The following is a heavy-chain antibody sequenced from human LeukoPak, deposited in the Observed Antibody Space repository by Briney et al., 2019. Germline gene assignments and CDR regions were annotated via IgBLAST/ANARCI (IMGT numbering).Heavy chain of an antibody. CDR3: ARGVVVIDPFGY. D-gene: IGHD3-22*01. J-gene: IGHJ4*02. CDR2: IGSSSSYI. V-gene: IGHV3-21*01. Sequence: AGGSLRLSCAASGFTFSSYSMNWVRQAPGKGLEWVSSIGSSSSYIYYADSVKGRFTISRDNAKNSLYLQMNSLRAEDTAVYYCARGVVVIDPFGYWGQGTLVTVSS. CDR1: GFTFSSYS.